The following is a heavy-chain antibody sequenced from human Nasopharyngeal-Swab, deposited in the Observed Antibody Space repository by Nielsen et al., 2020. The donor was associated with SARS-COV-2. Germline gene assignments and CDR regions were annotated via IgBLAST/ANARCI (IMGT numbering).Heavy chain of an antibody. Sequence: GGSLRLSCAASGFTFSSYGMHWVRQAPGKGLEWVAIISYDASNKYYADSVKGRFTISRDNSRYTLYLQMNSLRAEDTALYYCAKSEGLWLGYDAFDVWGQGTMVTVSS. D-gene: IGHD2-21*01. V-gene: IGHV3-30*18. J-gene: IGHJ3*01. CDR1: GFTFSSYG. CDR3: AKSEGLWLGYDAFDV. CDR2: ISYDASNK.